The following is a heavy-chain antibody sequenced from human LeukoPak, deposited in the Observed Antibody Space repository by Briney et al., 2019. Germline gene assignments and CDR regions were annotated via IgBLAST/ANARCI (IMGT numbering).Heavy chain of an antibody. J-gene: IGHJ6*02. CDR1: GFTFSNAW. CDR3: ARDLDSSSWYQYYYYYGMDV. CDR2: IKSKTDGGTT. V-gene: IGHV3-15*01. D-gene: IGHD6-13*01. Sequence: PGGPLRLSCAASGFTFSNAWMSWVRQAPGKGLEWVGRIKSKTDGGTTDYAAPVKGRFTISRDDSKNTLYLQMNSLKTEDTAVYYCARDLDSSSWYQYYYYYGMDVWGQGTTVTVSS.